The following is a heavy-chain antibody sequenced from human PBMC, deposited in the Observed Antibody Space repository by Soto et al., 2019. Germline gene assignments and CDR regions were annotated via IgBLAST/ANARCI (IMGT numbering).Heavy chain of an antibody. CDR3: ATGTTRGGIDY. J-gene: IGHJ4*02. D-gene: IGHD1-1*01. Sequence: SETLSLTYTVSGGSISGYYGSWIRQPPGKGLEWIGYIYYSGSTYYNPSLKSRVTISVDKSKNQFSLKLSSVTAADTAVYYCATGTTRGGIDYWGQGTLVTVSS. CDR1: GGSISGYY. V-gene: IGHV4-59*06. CDR2: IYYSGST.